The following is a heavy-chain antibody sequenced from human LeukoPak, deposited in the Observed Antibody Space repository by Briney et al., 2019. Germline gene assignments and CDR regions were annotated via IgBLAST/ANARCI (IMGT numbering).Heavy chain of an antibody. CDR3: ARDRHDGRKNYYLCSGMDV. V-gene: IGHV1-2*02. D-gene: IGHD3-10*01. CDR1: GYTLTAYY. CDR2: INPRSGGT. J-gene: IGHJ6*04. Sequence: ASVKVSCKASGYTLTAYYMNWVRQAPGQGLEWMGWINPRSGGTLYSQKFQGRVTMTRDTSTDTVYMEVSGLRSDDTAVYYCARDRHDGRKNYYLCSGMDVWGEGTTVTVSS.